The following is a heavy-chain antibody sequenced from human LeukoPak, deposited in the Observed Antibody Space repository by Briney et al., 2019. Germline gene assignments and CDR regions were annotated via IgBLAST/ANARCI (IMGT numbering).Heavy chain of an antibody. CDR2: IYYSGST. CDR3: ARLLMVRGVIMGFDP. V-gene: IGHV4-39*01. Sequence: SETLSLTCTVSGGSISSSSYYWGWIRQPPGKGLEWIGSIYYSGSTYYNPSLKSRVTISVDTSKNQFSLKLSSVTAADTAVYYCARLLMVRGVIMGFDPWGQGTLVTVSS. CDR1: GGSISSSSYY. D-gene: IGHD3-10*01. J-gene: IGHJ5*02.